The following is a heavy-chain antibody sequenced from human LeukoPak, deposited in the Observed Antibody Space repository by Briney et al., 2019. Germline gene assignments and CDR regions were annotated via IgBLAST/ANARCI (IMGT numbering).Heavy chain of an antibody. D-gene: IGHD1-26*01. Sequence: KTSETLSLTWAVSGGSISSGNWWSWVRQPPGKGLEWIGEIYHSGSTNYNPSLKSRVTISVDKSKNQFSLKLSSVTAADTAVYYCARSYWELAFDIWGQGTMVTVSS. J-gene: IGHJ3*02. V-gene: IGHV4-4*02. CDR2: IYHSGST. CDR3: ARSYWELAFDI. CDR1: GGSISSGNW.